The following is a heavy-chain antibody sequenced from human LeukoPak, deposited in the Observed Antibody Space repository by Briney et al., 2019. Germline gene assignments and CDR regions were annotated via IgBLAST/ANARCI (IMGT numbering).Heavy chain of an antibody. D-gene: IGHD2-21*02. CDR3: ARELPREVTLDY. CDR1: EFDFFSYG. V-gene: IGHV3-74*01. Sequence: GGSLRLSCVASEFDFFSYGMQWVRQAPGKGLVWVSRIFSDGTTTSYADSVKGRFTISRDNAKNTLYLQTNSLRAEDTAVYYCARELPREVTLDYWGQGTLVTVSP. CDR2: IFSDGTTT. J-gene: IGHJ4*01.